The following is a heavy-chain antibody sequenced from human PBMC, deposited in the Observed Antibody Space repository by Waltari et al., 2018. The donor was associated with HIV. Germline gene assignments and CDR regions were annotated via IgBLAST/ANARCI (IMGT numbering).Heavy chain of an antibody. Sequence: QITLKESGPTLVKPTQTLTLTCTFSGFPLSTSGVGVGWIRQPPGKALAWLALIYWDDDRRFSPSLKSRLTIPKDTAKNPVVLTMTNMDPVDTATYYCAHRRGGWVAFDIWGQGTMVTVSS. J-gene: IGHJ3*02. V-gene: IGHV2-5*02. CDR3: AHRRGGWVAFDI. CDR1: GFPLSTSGVG. D-gene: IGHD3-16*01. CDR2: IYWDDDR.